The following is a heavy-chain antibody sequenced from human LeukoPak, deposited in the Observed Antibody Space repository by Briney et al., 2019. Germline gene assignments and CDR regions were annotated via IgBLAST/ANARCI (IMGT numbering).Heavy chain of an antibody. D-gene: IGHD3-10*01. Sequence: ASVKVSCKASGGTFSSYAINWVRQAPGQGLEWMGRIIPIFGTANYAQKFQGRVTITTDESTSTAYMELSSLRSEDTAVYYCASNPYYYGSGSYYFLDYWGQGTLVTVSS. CDR1: GGTFSSYA. CDR3: ASNPYYYGSGSYYFLDY. J-gene: IGHJ4*02. V-gene: IGHV1-69*05. CDR2: IIPIFGTA.